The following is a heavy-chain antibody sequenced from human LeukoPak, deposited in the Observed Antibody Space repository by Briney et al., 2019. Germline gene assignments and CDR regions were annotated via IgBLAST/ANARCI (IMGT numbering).Heavy chain of an antibody. CDR2: ISGSSGST. CDR1: GFTFSSYA. Sequence: PGGSLRLSCAASGFTFSSYAMSWVRQAPGEGLVWVSTISGSSGSTYYADSVKGRFTISRDNSKNTLYLQMNSLRAEDTAVYYCAKVGLRLEGDYWGQGTLVTVSS. D-gene: IGHD3-3*01. V-gene: IGHV3-23*01. CDR3: AKVGLRLEGDY. J-gene: IGHJ4*02.